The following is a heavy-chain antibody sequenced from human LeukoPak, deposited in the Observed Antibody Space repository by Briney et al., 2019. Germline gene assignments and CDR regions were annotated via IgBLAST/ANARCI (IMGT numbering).Heavy chain of an antibody. CDR2: IYYSGTT. Sequence: PSETLSLTCTVSGGSISSYYWSWIRQPPGKGLDWIGYIYYSGTTNYNPSLKRRVTISLDTSKNQLSLKLSSVTAADTAVYYCARVSCTSTSCPGWIDPWGQGTLVTVSS. CDR3: ARVSCTSTSCPGWIDP. CDR1: GGSISSYY. J-gene: IGHJ5*02. D-gene: IGHD2-2*01. V-gene: IGHV4-59*01.